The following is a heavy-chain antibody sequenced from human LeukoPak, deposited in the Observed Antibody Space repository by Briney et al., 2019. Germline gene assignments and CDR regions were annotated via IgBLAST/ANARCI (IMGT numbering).Heavy chain of an antibody. J-gene: IGHJ3*02. Sequence: PSETLSLTCTVSGYSISSGYYWGWIRQPPGKGLEWIGSIYHSGSTNYNPSLKSRVTTSVDTSKNQFSLKLSSVTAADTAVYYCARHRRRRITMVRGVIVDAFDIWGQGTMVTVS. V-gene: IGHV4-38-2*02. CDR2: IYHSGST. D-gene: IGHD3-10*01. CDR3: ARHRRRRITMVRGVIVDAFDI. CDR1: GYSISSGYY.